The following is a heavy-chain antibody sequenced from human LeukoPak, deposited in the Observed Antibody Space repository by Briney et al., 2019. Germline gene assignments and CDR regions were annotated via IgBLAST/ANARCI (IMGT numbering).Heavy chain of an antibody. D-gene: IGHD3-16*01. CDR1: GFTFSRTW. CDR3: ARDPDSDNAWGWFDC. V-gene: IGHV3-7*01. CDR2: INGDGTEE. Sequence: GGSLRLSCAASGFTFSRTWMSWVRQAPGKGLEWVANINGDGTEEFRVDSVKGRFTISRDNARNSLYLQMNSLKAEDTAVYYCARDPDSDNAWGWFDCWGQGTLVTVSS. J-gene: IGHJ5*01.